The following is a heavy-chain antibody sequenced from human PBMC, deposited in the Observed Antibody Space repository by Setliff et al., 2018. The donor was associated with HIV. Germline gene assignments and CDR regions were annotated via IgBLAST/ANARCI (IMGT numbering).Heavy chain of an antibody. J-gene: IGHJ4*02. D-gene: IGHD3-16*02. CDR1: GASISSGGYY. CDR2: IYYSGST. V-gene: IGHV4-31*02. CDR3: ARAAPYYDYVWGSYRHFDY. Sequence: SETLSLTCTVSGASISSGGYYWSWIRQHPGKGLEWIGYIYYSGSTYYNPSLKSRVTISVDTSKNQFSLKLSSVTAADTAVYYCARAAPYYDYVWGSYRHFDYWGQGTLVTVSS.